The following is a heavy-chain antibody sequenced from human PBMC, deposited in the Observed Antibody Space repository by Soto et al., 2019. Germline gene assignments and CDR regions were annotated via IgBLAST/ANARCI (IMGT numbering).Heavy chain of an antibody. V-gene: IGHV4-31*03. J-gene: IGHJ4*02. Sequence: TLSLTCTVSGGSTGSGGYYWSWIRQHPGKGLEWIGYIYYTGSTYYSPSLKSRVSISVDTSKNQFSLKLDSVTAADTAVYYCARADYGDRGLAFDSWGQGTLVTVSS. CDR1: GGSTGSGGYY. CDR3: ARADYGDRGLAFDS. D-gene: IGHD4-17*01. CDR2: IYYTGST.